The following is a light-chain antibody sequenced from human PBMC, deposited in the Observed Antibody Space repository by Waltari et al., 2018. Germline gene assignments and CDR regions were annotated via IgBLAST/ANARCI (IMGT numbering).Light chain of an antibody. CDR3: ATWDYSLDGQV. V-gene: IGLV1-44*01. J-gene: IGLJ3*02. CDR1: RSNIGAEV. Sequence: QSVLPQPPSASATPGQRVTITCSGSRSNIGAEVVNWYQVLPGTAPKLPIYSTNQGPAGVPERCSGSKSGTAASLAISGHQSEDEADYYCATWDYSLDGQVFGVGTKLTVL. CDR2: STN.